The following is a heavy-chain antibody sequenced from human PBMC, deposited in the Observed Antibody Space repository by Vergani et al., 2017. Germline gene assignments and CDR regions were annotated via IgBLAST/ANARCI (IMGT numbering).Heavy chain of an antibody. CDR2: ISHDGSNK. CDR3: AKDARMRAFDI. Sequence: QVQLLESGGGVVQPGRSLRLSCAASGFTFSSYGMHWVRQAPGKGLEWVAVISHDGSNKYYADSVKGRFTISRDNSKNTLYLQMNSLRAEDTSVYYCAKDARMRAFDIWGQGTMVTVSS. D-gene: IGHD2-8*01. V-gene: IGHV3-30*18. CDR1: GFTFSSYG. J-gene: IGHJ3*02.